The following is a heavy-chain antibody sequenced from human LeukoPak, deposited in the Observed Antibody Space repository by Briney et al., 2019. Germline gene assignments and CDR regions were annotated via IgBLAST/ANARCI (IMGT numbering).Heavy chain of an antibody. D-gene: IGHD3-22*01. J-gene: IGHJ5*02. CDR2: VYTTGNA. CDR1: GGSISSYY. V-gene: IGHV4-4*07. Sequence: SETLSLTCTVSGGSISSYYWSWIRQPAGKGLEWIGRVYTTGNANYNPSLKSRVTMSIDTSKKQFSLNLSSVTAADTAVYYCARGKYYYDSNSSYRYFDPWGQGTLVTVSS. CDR3: ARGKYYYDSNSSYRYFDP.